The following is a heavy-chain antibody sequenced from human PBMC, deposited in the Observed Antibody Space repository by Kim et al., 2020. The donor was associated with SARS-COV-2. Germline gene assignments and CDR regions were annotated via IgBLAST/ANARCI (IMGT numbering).Heavy chain of an antibody. CDR2: ISSSSSYI. J-gene: IGHJ5*02. D-gene: IGHD3-3*01. V-gene: IGHV3-21*01. CDR3: ARTLTVYYDFWSGFERVQPFDP. Sequence: GGSLRLSCAASGFTFSSYSMNWVRQAPGKGLEWVSSISSSSSYIYYADSVKGRFTISRDNAKNSLYLQMNSLRDEDTAVYYCARTLTVYYDFWSGFERVQPFDPWGQGTLVTGSS. CDR1: GFTFSSYS.